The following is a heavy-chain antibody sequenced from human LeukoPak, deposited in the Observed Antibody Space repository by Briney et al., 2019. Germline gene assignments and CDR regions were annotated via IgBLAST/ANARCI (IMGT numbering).Heavy chain of an antibody. J-gene: IGHJ4*02. CDR2: ISGSGGST. Sequence: PGGSLRLSCAASGFTFSSYAMSWVRQAPGKGLEWVSAISGSGGSTYYADSVKGRFTISRGNSKNTLYLQMNSLRAEDTAVYYCAKGSGYSSGWPQSFDYWGQGTLVTVSS. CDR3: AKGSGYSSGWPQSFDY. D-gene: IGHD6-19*01. V-gene: IGHV3-23*01. CDR1: GFTFSSYA.